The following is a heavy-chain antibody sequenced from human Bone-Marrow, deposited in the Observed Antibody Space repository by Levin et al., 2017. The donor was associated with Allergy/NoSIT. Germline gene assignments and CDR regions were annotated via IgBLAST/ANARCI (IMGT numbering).Heavy chain of an antibody. V-gene: IGHV3-30*18. CDR2: VSSDGSNK. CDR1: GFTFSSYG. D-gene: IGHD3-10*01. Sequence: GGSLRLSCAASGFTFSSYGIHWVRQAPGKGLEWVAVVSSDGSNKHYADSVKGRFTISRDNSKNTLYLQMNSLRAEDTAVYYCAKVPGAYYFDYRGQGTLVTVSS. J-gene: IGHJ4*02. CDR3: AKVPGAYYFDY.